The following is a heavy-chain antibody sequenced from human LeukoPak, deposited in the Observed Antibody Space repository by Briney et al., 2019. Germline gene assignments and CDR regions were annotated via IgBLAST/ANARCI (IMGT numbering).Heavy chain of an antibody. D-gene: IGHD6-19*01. CDR1: GYTFTSYY. J-gene: IGHJ4*02. Sequence: ASVTVSCKTSGYTFTSYYMHWVRQAPGQGLEWMGLNNPSSGTTAYAQTFQGRVTMTRDASTSTVYMELSSLISEDTAVYFCARDRGLLYGSSGCLDSWGQGTLVTVSS. CDR2: NNPSSGTT. CDR3: ARDRGLLYGSSGCLDS. V-gene: IGHV1-46*01.